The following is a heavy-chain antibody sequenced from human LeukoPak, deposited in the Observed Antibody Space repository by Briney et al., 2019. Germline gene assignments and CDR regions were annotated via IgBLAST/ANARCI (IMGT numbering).Heavy chain of an antibody. CDR2: ISGSGGST. V-gene: IGHV3-23*01. J-gene: IGHJ4*02. CDR3: AKPPRIAAAGRGYFDY. Sequence: GGSLRLSCAASGFTFSDHYMDWVRQAPGKGLEWVSAISGSGGSTYYADSVKGRFTISRDNSKNTLYLQMNSLRAEDTAVYYCAKPPRIAAAGRGYFDYWGQGTLVTVSS. CDR1: GFTFSDHY. D-gene: IGHD6-13*01.